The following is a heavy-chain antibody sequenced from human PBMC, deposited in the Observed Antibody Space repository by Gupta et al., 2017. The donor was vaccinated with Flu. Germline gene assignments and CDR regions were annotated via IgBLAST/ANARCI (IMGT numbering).Heavy chain of an antibody. J-gene: IGHJ4*02. D-gene: IGHD3-3*01. V-gene: IGHV3-33*01. Sequence: QVQLVESGGGVVQPGRSLRLSCAASGFIFNTYGMHWVRQAPGKGLGWVAVVWFDGSTKNYADSVRGRFTISRDNSKNTVYLQMNSLRADDTAVYYCAREGGVWSTSTPFHFFDYWGRGTLVTVSS. CDR1: GFIFNTYG. CDR3: AREGGVWSTSTPFHFFDY. CDR2: VWFDGSTK.